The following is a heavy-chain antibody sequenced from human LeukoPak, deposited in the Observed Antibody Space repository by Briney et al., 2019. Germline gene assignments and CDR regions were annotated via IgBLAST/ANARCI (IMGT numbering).Heavy chain of an antibody. J-gene: IGHJ4*02. Sequence: ASVKVSCKASDYTFTSYGFSWVRQAPGQGLEWMGWINAYNDNTNYAQKLQGRVTMTTDTSTSTAYMELRSLRSDDTAVYYCARGSIVGATFDYFDYWGQGTLVTVSS. V-gene: IGHV1-18*01. CDR3: ARGSIVGATFDYFDY. D-gene: IGHD1-26*01. CDR2: INAYNDNT. CDR1: DYTFTSYG.